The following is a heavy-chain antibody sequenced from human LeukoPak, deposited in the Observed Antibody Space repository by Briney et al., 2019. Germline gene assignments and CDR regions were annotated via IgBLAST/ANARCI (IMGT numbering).Heavy chain of an antibody. CDR3: ARVSNCGGDCYASYYYYGMDV. J-gene: IGHJ6*02. D-gene: IGHD2-21*02. CDR1: GGTFSNYA. CDR2: IIPIFGTA. Sequence: SVKVSCKASGGTFSNYAISWVRQAPGQGLEWMGGIIPIFGTANYAQKFQGRVTITADESTSTAYMELSSLRSEDTAVYYCARVSNCGGDCYASYYYYGMDVWGQGTTVTVSS. V-gene: IGHV1-69*13.